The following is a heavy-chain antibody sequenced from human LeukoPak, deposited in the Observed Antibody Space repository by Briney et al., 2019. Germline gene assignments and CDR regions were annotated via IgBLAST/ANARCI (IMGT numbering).Heavy chain of an antibody. V-gene: IGHV4-39*01. D-gene: IGHD3-22*01. CDR3: ARSYYYDSSGYIDFDY. J-gene: IGHJ4*02. CDR1: GGSISSSSYY. Sequence: SETLSLTCTVSGGSISSSSYYWGWIRQPPGKGLEWIGSIYYSGSTYYNPSLKSRVTISVDTSKNQFSLKLSSVTAADTAVYYCARSYYYDSSGYIDFDYWGQGTLVTVSS. CDR2: IYYSGST.